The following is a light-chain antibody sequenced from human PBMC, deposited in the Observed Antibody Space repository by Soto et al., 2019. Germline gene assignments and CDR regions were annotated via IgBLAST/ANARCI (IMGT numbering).Light chain of an antibody. Sequence: EIVLTQSPATLSLSPGERATLSCRAGQSVSSYLAWYQQKPGQAPRLLIYDASNRATGIPARFSGSGSGTDFTLTISSLEPEDFIVYYRQQRSNWPFFGGGTKVEIE. CDR1: QSVSSY. J-gene: IGKJ4*01. CDR2: DAS. V-gene: IGKV3-11*01. CDR3: QQRSNWPF.